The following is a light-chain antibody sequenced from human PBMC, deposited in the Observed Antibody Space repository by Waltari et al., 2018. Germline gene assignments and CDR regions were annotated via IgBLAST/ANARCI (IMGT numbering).Light chain of an antibody. CDR3: SSYTITYTRV. CDR2: HVT. V-gene: IGLV2-14*01. Sequence: QSALTQPASVSGSPGQSITISCTGTSSDIGANNDVSWYRQHPGKAPKLILYHVTTRPSGVSNRFSGSKSGNTASLTISGLQAEDEADYFCSSYTITYTRVFGGGTKLTVL. J-gene: IGLJ3*02. CDR1: SSDIGANND.